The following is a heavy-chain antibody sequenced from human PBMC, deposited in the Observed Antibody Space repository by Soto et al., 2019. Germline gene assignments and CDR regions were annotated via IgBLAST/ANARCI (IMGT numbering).Heavy chain of an antibody. CDR1: GFTFSSYS. Sequence: GGSLRLSCAASGFTFSSYSMNWVRQAPGKGLEWVSYISSSSSTIYYADSVKGRFTISRDNAKNSLYLQMNSLRAEDTAVYYCARDSYSYGDYWGQGILVTVSS. CDR3: ARDSYSYGDY. CDR2: ISSSSSTI. J-gene: IGHJ4*02. V-gene: IGHV3-48*01. D-gene: IGHD5-18*01.